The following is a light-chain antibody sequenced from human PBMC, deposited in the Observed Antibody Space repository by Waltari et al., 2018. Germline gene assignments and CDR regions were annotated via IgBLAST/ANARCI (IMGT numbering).Light chain of an antibody. CDR2: GAY. J-gene: IGKJ4*01. Sequence: DIQMTQSPSSLSASVGDRVNITCQVNQDIYNSLNWYQEKQGKDPNLLIYGAYNLEPGFPSRFSGSGSGTHFTFTISSLQPDDFATYYCQQYDTPLSFGGGTKVAIK. CDR3: QQYDTPLS. CDR1: QDIYNS. V-gene: IGKV1-33*01.